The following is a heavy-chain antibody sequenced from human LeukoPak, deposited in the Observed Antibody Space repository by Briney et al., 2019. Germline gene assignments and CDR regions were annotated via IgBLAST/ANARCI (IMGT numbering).Heavy chain of an antibody. CDR1: GGSISSGDYD. CDR2: IYYSGST. CDR3: ARDYYDSSGYYYYYGMDI. Sequence: SETLSLTCTVSGGSISSGDYDWSWIRQPPGKGLEWIGYIYYSGSTYYNPSLKSRVTISVDTSKNQFSLKLSSVTAADTAVYYCARDYYDSSGYYYYYGMDIWGQGTTVTVSS. D-gene: IGHD3-22*01. V-gene: IGHV4-30-4*01. J-gene: IGHJ6*02.